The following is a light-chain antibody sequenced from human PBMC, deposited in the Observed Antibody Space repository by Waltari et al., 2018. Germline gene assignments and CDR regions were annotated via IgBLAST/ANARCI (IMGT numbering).Light chain of an antibody. Sequence: QTVATPEPSLTVSPGGTATLTCASSTGAVTSGHYPNWFQQKPGQAPRALIYATSNKYSWTPARFSGSLLGDKAALTLSGVQPEDGADYYCLLYSGGAHLFGGGTKLTVL. CDR1: TGAVTSGHY. CDR3: LLYSGGAHL. CDR2: ATS. V-gene: IGLV7-43*01. J-gene: IGLJ2*01.